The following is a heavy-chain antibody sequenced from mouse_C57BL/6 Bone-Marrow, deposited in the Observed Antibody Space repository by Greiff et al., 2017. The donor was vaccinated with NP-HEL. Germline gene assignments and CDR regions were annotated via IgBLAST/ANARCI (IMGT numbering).Heavy chain of an antibody. CDR3: AKKGYYYGSSYVAWFAY. D-gene: IGHD1-1*01. CDR2: IWRGGST. CDR1: GFSLTSYG. V-gene: IGHV2-5*01. Sequence: VQVVESGPGLVQPSQRLSITCTVSGFSLTSYGVHWVRQSPGKGLEWLGVIWRGGSTDYNAAFMSRLSITKDNSKSQVFFKMNSLQADDTAIYYCAKKGYYYGSSYVAWFAYWGQGTLVTVSA. J-gene: IGHJ3*01.